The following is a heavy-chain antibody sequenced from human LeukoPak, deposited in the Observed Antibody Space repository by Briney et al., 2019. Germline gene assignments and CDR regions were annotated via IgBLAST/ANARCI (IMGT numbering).Heavy chain of an antibody. D-gene: IGHD6-19*01. CDR1: GFTLSNFA. Sequence: PGGSLRLSCAASGFTLSNFAMTWVRQAPGKGLEWVSVISVSGGSTYYADSVKGRFTISRDNAKNSLYLQMNSLRAEDTAVYYCAREGHSGRGPYYYGMDVWGQGTTVTVSS. J-gene: IGHJ6*02. CDR3: AREGHSGRGPYYYGMDV. CDR2: ISVSGGST. V-gene: IGHV3-23*01.